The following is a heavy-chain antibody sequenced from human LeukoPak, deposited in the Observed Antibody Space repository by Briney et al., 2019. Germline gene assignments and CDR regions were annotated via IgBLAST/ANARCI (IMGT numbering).Heavy chain of an antibody. CDR1: GFTFSNYA. V-gene: IGHV3-23*01. CDR2: ISGSDGGT. Sequence: GGSLRLSCAASGFTFSNYAMSWVRQAPGKGLEWVSAISGSDGGTHYADSVKGRFTISRDDSKNTLFLQMNSLRAEDTAVYYCAKNVGLGYCSSTSCPIDPWGQGTLVTVSS. D-gene: IGHD2-2*01. J-gene: IGHJ5*02. CDR3: AKNVGLGYCSSTSCPIDP.